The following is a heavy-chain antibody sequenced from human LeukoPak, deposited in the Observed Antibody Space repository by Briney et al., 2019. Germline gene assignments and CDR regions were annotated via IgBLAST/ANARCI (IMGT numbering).Heavy chain of an antibody. CDR1: GFSLRTSGMC. CDR2: IDWDDDK. Sequence: SGPTLVNPTQTLTLTCTFSGFSLRTSGMCVSWIRQPPGKALEWLARIDWDDDKYYSTSLKTRLTISKDTSKNQVVLTMTNMDPMDTAAYYCARIRTSDHYGSGTYEGFDPSGQGTLVTVSS. CDR3: ARIRTSDHYGSGTYEGFDP. V-gene: IGHV2-70*11. D-gene: IGHD3-10*01. J-gene: IGHJ5*02.